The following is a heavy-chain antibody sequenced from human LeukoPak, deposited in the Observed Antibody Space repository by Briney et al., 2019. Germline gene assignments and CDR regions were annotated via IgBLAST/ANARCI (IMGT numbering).Heavy chain of an antibody. CDR2: VKQDGSEK. CDR1: GFTFSSYW. Sequence: GGSLRLSCAASGFTFSSYWMSWVRQAPGKGLEWVAKVKQDGSEKYYGDSVKGRFTISRDNAKNSLYLQMNSLRAEDTAVYYCARDPLTLYDYYMDVWGKGTTVTVSS. D-gene: IGHD3-9*01. V-gene: IGHV3-7*01. CDR3: ARDPLTLYDYYMDV. J-gene: IGHJ6*03.